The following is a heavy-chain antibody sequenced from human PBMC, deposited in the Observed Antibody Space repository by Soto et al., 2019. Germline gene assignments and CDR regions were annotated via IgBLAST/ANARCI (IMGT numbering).Heavy chain of an antibody. CDR2: IYPGDSDT. D-gene: IGHD2-2*01. V-gene: IGHV5-51*01. CDR3: ARICSSNSRWYSCGSWYPYYYMDV. J-gene: IGHJ6*03. Sequence: PGESLKISCKGSGYSFTSYWIGWVRQMPGKGLEWVGIIYPGDSDTRYSPSFQGQVTISADKSISTAYLQWSSLKASDTAMYYCARICSSNSRWYSCGSWYPYYYMDVWGKGTTVTVSS. CDR1: GYSFTSYW.